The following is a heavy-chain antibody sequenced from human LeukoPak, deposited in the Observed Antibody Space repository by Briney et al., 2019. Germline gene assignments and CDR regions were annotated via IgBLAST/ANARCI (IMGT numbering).Heavy chain of an antibody. V-gene: IGHV3-21*01. J-gene: IGHJ3*02. CDR1: GFTFSSYS. D-gene: IGHD3-10*01. CDR3: ASDFPLWSNAFDI. Sequence: GGSLRLSCAASGFTFSSYSMNWVRQAPGKGLEWVSSISSSSSYIYYADSVKGRFTISRDNAKNSLYLQMNSLRAEDTAVYYCASDFPLWSNAFDIWGQGTMVTVSS. CDR2: ISSSSSYI.